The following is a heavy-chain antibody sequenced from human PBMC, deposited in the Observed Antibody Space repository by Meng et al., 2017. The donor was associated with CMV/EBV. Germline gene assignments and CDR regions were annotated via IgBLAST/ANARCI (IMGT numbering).Heavy chain of an antibody. Sequence: FTFSSYWMHGVRQAPGKGLVWVSRINSDGSSTSYADSVKGRFTISRDNAKNTLYLQMNSLRAEDTAVYYCARDANYDFWSGYFGRFDPWGQGTLVTVSS. CDR2: INSDGSST. CDR3: ARDANYDFWSGYFGRFDP. D-gene: IGHD3-3*01. J-gene: IGHJ5*02. CDR1: FTFSSYW. V-gene: IGHV3-74*01.